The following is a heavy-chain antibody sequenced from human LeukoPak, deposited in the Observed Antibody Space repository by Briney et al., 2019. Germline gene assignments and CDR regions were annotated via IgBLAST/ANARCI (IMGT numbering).Heavy chain of an antibody. V-gene: IGHV3-48*03. CDR3: ARRTTGDDY. J-gene: IGHJ4*02. D-gene: IGHD4-17*01. Sequence: QPGGSLRFSCAASGFTFSNYEMNWVRQAPGRGLEWVSYISSSGLTMYYADSVKGRFTISRDNAKNSLYLQMNSLRAEDTAVYYCARRTTGDDYWGQGTLVTVSS. CDR1: GFTFSNYE. CDR2: ISSSGLTM.